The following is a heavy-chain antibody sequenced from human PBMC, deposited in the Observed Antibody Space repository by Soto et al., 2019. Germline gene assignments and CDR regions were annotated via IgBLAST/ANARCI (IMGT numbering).Heavy chain of an antibody. J-gene: IGHJ5*02. Sequence: GGSLRLSCAASGFTFSSYIMNWVRQAPGKGLEWVSSISSSSSYIYYADSVKGRFTISRDNAKNSLYLQMNSLRAEDTAVYYCARVLDYDYVWGSYPLNWFDPWGQGT. CDR3: ARVLDYDYVWGSYPLNWFDP. CDR2: ISSSSSYI. D-gene: IGHD3-16*02. CDR1: GFTFSSYI. V-gene: IGHV3-21*01.